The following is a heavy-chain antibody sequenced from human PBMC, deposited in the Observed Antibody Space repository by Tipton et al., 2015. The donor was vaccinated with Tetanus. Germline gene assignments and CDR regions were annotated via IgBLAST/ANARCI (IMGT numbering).Heavy chain of an antibody. Sequence: LVKKKKTLSLTCTVSGGSISSGGYYWSWIRQHPGKGLEWIGDIYYSGSTYYNPSLKSRVTISVDTSKNQFSLKLNSVTAADTAVYYCARDQARGARGWNYFDYWGQGTLVTVSS. CDR1: GGSISSGGYY. V-gene: IGHV4-31*03. J-gene: IGHJ4*02. D-gene: IGHD1-26*01. CDR3: ARDQARGARGWNYFDY. CDR2: IYYSGST.